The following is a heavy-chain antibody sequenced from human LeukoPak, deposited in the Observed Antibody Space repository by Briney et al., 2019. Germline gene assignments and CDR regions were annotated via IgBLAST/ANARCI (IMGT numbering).Heavy chain of an antibody. D-gene: IGHD6-13*01. CDR2: IHYSVST. J-gene: IGHJ4*02. Sequence: SETLSLTCSVSGASVSDTNYYWGWIRQPPGKGLECIGNIHYSVSTDYNPSLKSRVTISIDTSKSQVSLRLSSVTAGDTAVYYCARGRSRRWMDFEFWGEGTLVTVS. CDR3: ARGRSRRWMDFEF. V-gene: IGHV4-61*01. CDR1: GASVSDTNYY.